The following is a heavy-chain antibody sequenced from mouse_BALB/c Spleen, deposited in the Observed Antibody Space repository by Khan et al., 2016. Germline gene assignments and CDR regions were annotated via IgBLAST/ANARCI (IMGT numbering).Heavy chain of an antibody. CDR1: GYSFTRYW. D-gene: IGHD2-1*01. CDR2: IHPSDSES. J-gene: IGHJ4*01. V-gene: IGHV1-61*01. Sequence: QVQLQQSGTELVRPGASVKLSCKASGYSFTRYWMNWVKQRPGQGLEWIGMIHPSDSESRLNQKFKDKATLTVDTSSSIAYMQLSSPTSEDSAVYYCTRSAYGNHPYYAMDYWGQGTSVTVSS. CDR3: TRSAYGNHPYYAMDY.